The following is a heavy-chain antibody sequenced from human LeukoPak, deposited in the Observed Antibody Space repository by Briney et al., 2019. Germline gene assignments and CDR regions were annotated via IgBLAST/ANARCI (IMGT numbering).Heavy chain of an antibody. Sequence: GGSLRLSCAGSGFTVSSSYVSWVRQAPERGLEWVSVIYPDGSSYYPDSLKGRFTISRDNPKNTLYLQMNNLRAEGTAVYYCVRDFMGYCGAQCYSRWGKGTTVTVSS. CDR1: GFTVSSSY. D-gene: IGHD2-21*01. CDR3: VRDFMGYCGAQCYSR. V-gene: IGHV3-66*02. CDR2: IYPDGSS. J-gene: IGHJ6*04.